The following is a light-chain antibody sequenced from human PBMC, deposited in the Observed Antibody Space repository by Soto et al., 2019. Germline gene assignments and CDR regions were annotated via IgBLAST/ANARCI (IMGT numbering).Light chain of an antibody. CDR3: SSYTGSSTLYV. Sequence: QSALTQPASVSGSPGQSITISCTGTSSDVGTYNYVSWYQQHPGKAPKVMIYEVTYRPSGVSNRFSGSKSGNTASLTISGLQAEDEADYYCSSYTGSSTLYVFGTGTKLTVL. V-gene: IGLV2-14*01. CDR2: EVT. J-gene: IGLJ1*01. CDR1: SSDVGTYNY.